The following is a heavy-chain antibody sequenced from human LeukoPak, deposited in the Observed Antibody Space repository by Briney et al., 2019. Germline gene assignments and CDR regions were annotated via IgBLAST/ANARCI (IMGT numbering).Heavy chain of an antibody. V-gene: IGHV3-23*01. D-gene: IGHD5-12*01. CDR3: AKVNGYEDYYYGMDV. J-gene: IGHJ6*02. CDR1: EFSFITNA. CDR2: ISGSGGST. Sequence: GGSLRLSCAASEFSFITNAMFWVRQAPGKGLEWVSAISGSGGSTYYADSVKGRFTISRDNSKNTLYLQMNSLRAEDTAVYYCAKVNGYEDYYYGMDVWGQGTTVTVSS.